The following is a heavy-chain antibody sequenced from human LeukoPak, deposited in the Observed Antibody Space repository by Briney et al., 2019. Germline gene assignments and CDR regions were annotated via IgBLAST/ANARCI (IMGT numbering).Heavy chain of an antibody. CDR1: GYTLTELS. CDR2: FDPEDGET. D-gene: IGHD1-26*01. J-gene: IGHJ4*02. Sequence: ASVKVSCKVSGYTLTELSMHWVRQAPGKGLEWMGGFDPEDGETIYAQEFQGRVTMTEDTSTDTAYMELSSLRSEDTAVYYCAAGIVGATSFDYWGQGTLVTVSS. V-gene: IGHV1-24*01. CDR3: AAGIVGATSFDY.